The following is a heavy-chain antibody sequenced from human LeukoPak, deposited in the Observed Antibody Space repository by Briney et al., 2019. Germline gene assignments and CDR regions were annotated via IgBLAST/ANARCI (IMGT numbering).Heavy chain of an antibody. CDR3: ARDRLPALGPVGATTFFPDAFDI. Sequence: ASVKVSCKASGYTFTSYGISWVRQVPGQGLEWMGWISAYNGNTNYAQKLQGRVTMTTDTSTSTAYMELRSLRSDDTAVYYCARDRLPALGPVGATTFFPDAFDIWGQGTMVTVSS. V-gene: IGHV1-18*01. D-gene: IGHD1-26*01. CDR2: ISAYNGNT. J-gene: IGHJ3*02. CDR1: GYTFTSYG.